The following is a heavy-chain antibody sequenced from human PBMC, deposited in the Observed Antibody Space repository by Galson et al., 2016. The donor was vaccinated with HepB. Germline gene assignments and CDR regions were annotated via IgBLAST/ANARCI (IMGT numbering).Heavy chain of an antibody. J-gene: IGHJ4*02. CDR2: ISYDGSHK. Sequence: SLRLSCAASGFTFSSYAMHWVRQAPGKGLEWVAVISYDGSHKYYAASVKGRFTISRDNSKNTLSLQMNSLRAEDTAVYYCAKERRGPQAGTWYFENWGQGTLITVSP. D-gene: IGHD3-10*01. V-gene: IGHV3-30*18. CDR3: AKERRGPQAGTWYFEN. CDR1: GFTFSSYA.